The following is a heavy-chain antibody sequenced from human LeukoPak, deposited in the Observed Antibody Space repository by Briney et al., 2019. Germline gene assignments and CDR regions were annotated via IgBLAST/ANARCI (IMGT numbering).Heavy chain of an antibody. CDR3: AREAGDCGGDCFTTFDY. Sequence: PGGSLRLSCAASGFTVSSNYMSWVRQAPGKGLEWVSVIYSGGSTYYADSVKGRFTISRDNSKNTLYLQMNSLRAEDTAVYYCAREAGDCGGDCFTTFDYWGQGTLVNVSS. V-gene: IGHV3-53*01. CDR2: IYSGGST. CDR1: GFTVSSNY. J-gene: IGHJ4*02. D-gene: IGHD2-21*02.